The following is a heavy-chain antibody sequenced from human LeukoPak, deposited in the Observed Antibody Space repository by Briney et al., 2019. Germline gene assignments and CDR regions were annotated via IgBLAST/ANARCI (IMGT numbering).Heavy chain of an antibody. Sequence: PGGSLRLSCAASGFTFSSYAMSWVRQAPGKGLEWVSAISGGGGTTVYADSVKGRFTISRDNSKNTLFLQMNSLGAEDTAIYYRAKRYSQGTFDYWGQGTLVTVSS. CDR2: ISGGGGTT. CDR3: AKRYSQGTFDY. J-gene: IGHJ4*02. D-gene: IGHD5-18*01. CDR1: GFTFSSYA. V-gene: IGHV3-23*01.